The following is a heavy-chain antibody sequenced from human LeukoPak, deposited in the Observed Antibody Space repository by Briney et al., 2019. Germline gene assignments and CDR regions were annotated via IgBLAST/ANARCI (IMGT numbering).Heavy chain of an antibody. CDR2: ISYDGSRK. CDR3: VRDFEWGFDH. CDR1: GFTFINYA. Sequence: GRSLRLSCAASGFTFINYAIHWVRQAPGEGLEWVAVISYDGSRKYYADSVKGQFTISRDNSKSTQYLQMNSLRAEDTALYYCVRDFEWGFDHWGQGTLVTVSS. J-gene: IGHJ4*02. V-gene: IGHV3-30*04. D-gene: IGHD3-3*01.